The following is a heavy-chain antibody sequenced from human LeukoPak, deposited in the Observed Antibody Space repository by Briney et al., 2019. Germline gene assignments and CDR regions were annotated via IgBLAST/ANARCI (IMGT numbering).Heavy chain of an antibody. Sequence: PGGSLRLSCAASGFTFSSYAMSWVRQAPGKGLEWVSAISGSGGSTYYADSVKGRFTISRDNSNNTLFLQMTSLRAEDTAIYYCTKGRTTTVRFLIDFWGQGTLVTVSS. CDR3: TKGRTTTVRFLIDF. D-gene: IGHD4-17*01. J-gene: IGHJ4*02. CDR2: ISGSGGST. V-gene: IGHV3-23*01. CDR1: GFTFSSYA.